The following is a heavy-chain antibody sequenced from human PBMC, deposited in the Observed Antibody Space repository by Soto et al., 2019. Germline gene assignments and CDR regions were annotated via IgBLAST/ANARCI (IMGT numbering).Heavy chain of an antibody. D-gene: IGHD1-7*01. CDR2: INPNSGGT. CDR3: ARDLKLLDYYYSAVDV. J-gene: IGHJ6*02. V-gene: IGHV1-2*02. Sequence: GSSVKVSCNASGYTFTCYYMHWVRQALGEGLEWMGWINPNSGGTNYAQKFRGRVTMTRDTSISTAYMELSRLRSDDTALHYRARDLKLLDYYYSAVDVWGQGTTATDSS. CDR1: GYTFTCYY.